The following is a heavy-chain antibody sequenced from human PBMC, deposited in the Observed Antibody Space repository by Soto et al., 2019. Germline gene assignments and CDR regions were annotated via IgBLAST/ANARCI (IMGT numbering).Heavy chain of an antibody. D-gene: IGHD6-13*01. V-gene: IGHV3-23*01. J-gene: IGHJ1*01. CDR1: GFTFSSYA. CDR3: AKDSRYSSSWYAEYFQH. Sequence: GGSLRLSCAASGFTFSSYAMSWVRQAPGKGLEWVSAISGSGGSTYYADSVKGRFTISRDNSKNTRYLQMNSLRAEDTAVYCCAKDSRYSSSWYAEYFQHWGQGTLVTVSS. CDR2: ISGSGGST.